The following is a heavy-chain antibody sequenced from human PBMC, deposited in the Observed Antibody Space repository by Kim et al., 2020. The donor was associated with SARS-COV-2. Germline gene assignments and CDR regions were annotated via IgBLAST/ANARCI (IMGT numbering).Heavy chain of an antibody. D-gene: IGHD3-22*01. V-gene: IGHV3-53*01. Sequence: SVKSRFTISRDNSKNTLYLQMNSLRAEDTAVYYCARLYYYDSSGYYYPHYWGQGTLVTVSS. CDR3: ARLYYYDSSGYYYPHY. J-gene: IGHJ4*02.